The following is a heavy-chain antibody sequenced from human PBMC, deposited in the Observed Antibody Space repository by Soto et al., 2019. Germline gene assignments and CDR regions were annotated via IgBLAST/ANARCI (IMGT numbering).Heavy chain of an antibody. CDR2: SRRYACGGTT. Sequence: PEGSLRLSCTTSGFTLGDYALSWVRQAPGKGLEWVGLSRRYACGGTTDYAASVKGRFTISSDDTKCIADRQMNCLRTEATACYCCTRTSSLYFDCWDQGTLVTVAS. V-gene: IGHV3-49*04. J-gene: IGHJ4*02. CDR1: GFTLGDYA. CDR3: TRTSSLYFDC. D-gene: IGHD3-16*01.